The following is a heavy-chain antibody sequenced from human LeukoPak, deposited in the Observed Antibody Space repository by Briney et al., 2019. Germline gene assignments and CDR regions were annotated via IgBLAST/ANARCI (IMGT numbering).Heavy chain of an antibody. J-gene: IGHJ4*02. Sequence: ASETLSLTCTVSGGSVSSSSYYWGWIRQPPGKGLEWIGSIYYSGSTYYNPSLKSRVTISVDTSKNQFSLKLSSVTAADTAVYYCARAYYYDSSGTPDYWGQGTLVTVSS. CDR3: ARAYYYDSSGTPDY. D-gene: IGHD3-22*01. CDR1: GGSVSSSSYY. V-gene: IGHV4-39*07. CDR2: IYYSGST.